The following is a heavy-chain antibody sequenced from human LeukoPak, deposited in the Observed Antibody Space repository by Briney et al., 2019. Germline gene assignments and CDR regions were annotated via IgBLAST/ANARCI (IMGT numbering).Heavy chain of an antibody. V-gene: IGHV5-51*01. J-gene: IGHJ3*02. CDR3: ARHWYSSGWYEDAFDI. CDR2: IYPGDSDT. CDR1: GYIFSNYW. Sequence: GESLKISCKGFGYIFSNYWIGWVRQMPGKGLEWMGIIYPGDSDTRYSPSFQGQVTISADRSINTAYLQWSSLEASDTAMYYCARHWYSSGWYEDAFDIWGQGTMVTVSS. D-gene: IGHD6-19*01.